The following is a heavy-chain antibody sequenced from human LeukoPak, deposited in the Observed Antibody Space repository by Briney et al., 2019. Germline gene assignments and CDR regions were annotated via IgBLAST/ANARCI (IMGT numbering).Heavy chain of an antibody. D-gene: IGHD2-2*01. CDR1: GYTFTGYY. CDR3: ARDRYCSSTSCYENWFDP. CDR2: INPNSGGT. J-gene: IGHJ5*02. Sequence: GASVKVSCKASGYTFTGYYMHWVRQAPGQGLEWMGWINPNSGGTNYAQKFQGRVTMTRDTSISTAYMELSRLRSDDTAVYYCARDRYCSSTSCYENWFDPWGQGTLLTVSS. V-gene: IGHV1-2*02.